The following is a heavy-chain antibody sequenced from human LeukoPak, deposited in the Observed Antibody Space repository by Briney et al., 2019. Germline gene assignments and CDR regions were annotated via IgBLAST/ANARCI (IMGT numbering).Heavy chain of an antibody. CDR1: GDSISSHH. J-gene: IGHJ4*02. D-gene: IGHD6-6*01. CDR2: IYTSGVT. Sequence: SETLSLTCTVSGDSISSHHWSWVRQPAGKGLEWIGLIYTSGVTNYNPSLQSRLTMSIDTSKSQFSLELSSVTAADTAVYYCAAREGTDWGQGTLVTVSS. V-gene: IGHV4-4*07. CDR3: AAREGTD.